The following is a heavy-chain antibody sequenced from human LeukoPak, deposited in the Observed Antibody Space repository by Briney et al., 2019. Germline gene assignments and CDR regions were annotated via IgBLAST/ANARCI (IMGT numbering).Heavy chain of an antibody. V-gene: IGHV4-34*01. J-gene: IGHJ4*02. CDR1: GGSFSGYY. Sequence: PSETLSLTCAVYGGSFSGYYWSWIRQPPGKGLEWIGEIDHSGRANYNPSLKSRVTISVDTSKNQFSLKLISVTAADTAVYYCARPYSSSWYGLGYWGQGTLVTVSS. CDR2: IDHSGRA. CDR3: ARPYSSSWYGLGY. D-gene: IGHD6-13*01.